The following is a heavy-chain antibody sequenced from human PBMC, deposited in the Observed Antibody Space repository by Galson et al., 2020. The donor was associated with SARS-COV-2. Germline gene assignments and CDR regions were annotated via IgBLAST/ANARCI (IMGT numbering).Heavy chain of an antibody. V-gene: IGHV3-30*02. CDR3: ANGAIAAAGRFDY. Sequence: GGSLRLSCAASGFTFSSYGMHWVRQAPGKGLEWVAFIRYDGSNKYYADSVKGRFTISRDNSKNTLYLQMNSLRAEDTAVYYCANGAIAAAGRFDYWGQGTLVTVSS. CDR2: IRYDGSNK. J-gene: IGHJ4*02. D-gene: IGHD6-13*01. CDR1: GFTFSSYG.